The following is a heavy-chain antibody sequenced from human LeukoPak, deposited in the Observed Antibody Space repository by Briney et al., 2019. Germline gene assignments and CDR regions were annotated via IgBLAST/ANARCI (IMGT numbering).Heavy chain of an antibody. V-gene: IGHV6-1*01. D-gene: IGHD2-2*01. CDR2: TYYRSKWYN. CDR1: GDSVSSNFAA. CDR3: SRGRSLGYCSSSSCYVSDAFDI. J-gene: IGHJ3*02. Sequence: TLSLTCAISGDSVSSNFAAWTWIRQSPSRGLEWLGRTYYRSKWYNDHAESLKSRITINPDTSKNQFSLHLNSVTPEDTAVYFCSRGRSLGYCSSSSCYVSDAFDIWGQGTMVTVSS.